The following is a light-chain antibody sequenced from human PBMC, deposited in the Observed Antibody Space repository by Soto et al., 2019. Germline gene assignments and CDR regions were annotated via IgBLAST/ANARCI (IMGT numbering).Light chain of an antibody. V-gene: IGKV1-5*01. CDR1: QSISVW. CDR2: DAS. CDR3: QQYNRFSPRT. J-gene: IGKJ1*01. Sequence: IQMTQSPSTLSASIGDRATMTCRASQSISVWVAWYQQKPGKAPKFLIYDASTLQSGIPSRFSGSGSGTEFTLTISNLQPDDFATYYCQQYNRFSPRTFGQGTKVDIK.